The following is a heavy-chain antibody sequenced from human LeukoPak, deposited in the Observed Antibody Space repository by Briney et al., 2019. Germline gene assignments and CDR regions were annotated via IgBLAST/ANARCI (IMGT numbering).Heavy chain of an antibody. Sequence: KTSQTLSLTCTVSGGSISSGDYYWSWIRQPPGKGLEWIGYIYYSGSTYYNPSLKSRVTISVDTSKNQFSLKLSSVTAADTAVYYCARVGSCSGGSGCDYWGQGTLVTASS. J-gene: IGHJ4*02. CDR3: ARVGSCSGGSGCDY. CDR2: IYYSGST. CDR1: GGSISSGDYY. D-gene: IGHD2-15*01. V-gene: IGHV4-30-4*08.